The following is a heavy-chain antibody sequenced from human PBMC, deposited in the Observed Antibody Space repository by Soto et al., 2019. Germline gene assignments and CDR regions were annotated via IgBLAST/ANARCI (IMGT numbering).Heavy chain of an antibody. CDR1: GFTFSSYA. CDR2: ISGSGGTT. V-gene: IGHV3-23*01. J-gene: IGHJ6*02. Sequence: PEGSLRLSCVASGFTFSSYALNWVRQAPGRGLEWVSAISGSGGTTYYAASVKGRFTISRDNSKSTLYLQMNSLGAEDTAVYYCARDNPQPGWDSSSWYGPHYYGMDVWGQGTTVTVSS. CDR3: ARDNPQPGWDSSSWYGPHYYGMDV. D-gene: IGHD6-13*01.